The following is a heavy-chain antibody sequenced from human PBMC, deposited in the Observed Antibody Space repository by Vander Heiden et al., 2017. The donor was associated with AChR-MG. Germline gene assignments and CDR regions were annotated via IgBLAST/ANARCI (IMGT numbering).Heavy chain of an antibody. Sequence: QAEPQESGPGLVKPAATLPLPCPVSGASITTPGYYWGWIRQPPGRGLEWIGNFFFGGTTHYNPSLGGRVAISVDTSTNHFSLTLTSVTAADTAVYFCVCHSKNDDYVFDLWGRGILVTVSS. CDR2: FFFGGTT. CDR3: VCHSKNDDYVFDL. V-gene: IGHV4-39*02. J-gene: IGHJ2*01. D-gene: IGHD2-21*01. CDR1: GASITTPGYY.